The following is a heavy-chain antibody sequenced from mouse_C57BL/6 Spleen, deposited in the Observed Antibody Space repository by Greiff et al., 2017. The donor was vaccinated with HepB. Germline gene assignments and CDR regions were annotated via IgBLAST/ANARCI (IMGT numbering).Heavy chain of an antibody. CDR3: ARGPRVTTSGFAC. CDR2: IYPGDGDT. D-gene: IGHD2-2*01. J-gene: IGHJ3*01. Sequence: VQLQQSGPELVKPGASVKISCKASGYAFSSSWMNWVKQRPGKGLEWIGRIYPGDGDTNYNGKFKGKATLTADKSSSTAYMQLSSLTSEDSAVYFCARGPRVTTSGFACWGQGTLVTVSA. V-gene: IGHV1-82*01. CDR1: GYAFSSSW.